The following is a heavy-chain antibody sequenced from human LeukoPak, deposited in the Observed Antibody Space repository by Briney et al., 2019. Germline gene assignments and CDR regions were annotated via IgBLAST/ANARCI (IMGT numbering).Heavy chain of an antibody. J-gene: IGHJ4*02. Sequence: PSETLSLTCTVSGGSISSYYWSWIRQPPGKGLEWIGYIYYSGSTNYNPSLKSRVTISVDTPKNQFSLKLSSVTAADAAVYYCARAKTMVAPYDYWGQGTLVTVSS. CDR3: ARAKTMVAPYDY. CDR2: IYYSGST. V-gene: IGHV4-59*01. CDR1: GGSISSYY. D-gene: IGHD4/OR15-4a*01.